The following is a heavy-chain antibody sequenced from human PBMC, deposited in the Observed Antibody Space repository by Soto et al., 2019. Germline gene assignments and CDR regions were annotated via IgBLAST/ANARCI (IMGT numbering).Heavy chain of an antibody. CDR2: INPSGGST. CDR1: GYTFTSYY. Sequence: GASVKVSCKASGYTFTSYYMHWVRQAPGQGLEWMGIINPSGGSTSYAQKFQGRVTMTRDTSTSTVYMELSSLRSEDTAVYYCARDQVLPSRYCSGGGCYSTHTNYYYYYGMDVWGQGTTVTVSS. V-gene: IGHV1-46*01. D-gene: IGHD2-15*01. J-gene: IGHJ6*02. CDR3: ARDQVLPSRYCSGGGCYSTHTNYYYYYGMDV.